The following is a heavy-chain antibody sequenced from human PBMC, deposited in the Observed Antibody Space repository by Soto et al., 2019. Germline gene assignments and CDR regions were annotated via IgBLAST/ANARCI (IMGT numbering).Heavy chain of an antibody. J-gene: IGHJ5*02. CDR1: GFTFSSYA. Sequence: EVQLLEYGGALVQPGRSLRLSCAASGFTFSSYAMSWVHQAPGKGLEWVSAISGSGGSTYYADSVKGRFTISRDNSKNTLYLQMNSLRAEDTAVYYCAKDLGFGESRWFDPWGQGTLVTVSS. V-gene: IGHV3-23*01. D-gene: IGHD3-10*01. CDR3: AKDLGFGESRWFDP. CDR2: ISGSGGST.